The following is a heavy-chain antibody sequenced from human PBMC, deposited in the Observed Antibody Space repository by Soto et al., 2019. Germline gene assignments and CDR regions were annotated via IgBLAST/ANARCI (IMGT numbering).Heavy chain of an antibody. CDR1: GGTFSSYA. Sequence: QVQLVQSGAEVKKPGSSVKVSCKASGGTFSSYAISWVRQAPGQGLEWMGGITPIFGTANYAQKFQGRVTITADESRSTAYMELSSLRSEDTAVYYCASGDYDFWSGPGGGMDVWGQGTTVTVSS. CDR2: ITPIFGTA. CDR3: ASGDYDFWSGPGGGMDV. V-gene: IGHV1-69*12. J-gene: IGHJ6*02. D-gene: IGHD3-3*01.